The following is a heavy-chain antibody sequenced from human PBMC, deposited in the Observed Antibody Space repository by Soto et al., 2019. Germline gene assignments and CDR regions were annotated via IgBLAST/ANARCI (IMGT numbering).Heavy chain of an antibody. CDR2: IIPIFGTA. D-gene: IGHD4-4*01. CDR1: GGTFSSYA. J-gene: IGHJ3*02. Sequence: SVKVSCKASGGTFSSYAISGVREAPGEGLEWMGGIIPIFGTANYAQKFQGRVTITADGSTSTAYMELSSLRSEDTAVYYCARDVPPRYDYSNYVAFDIWGQGTMVTVS. CDR3: ARDVPPRYDYSNYVAFDI. V-gene: IGHV1-69*13.